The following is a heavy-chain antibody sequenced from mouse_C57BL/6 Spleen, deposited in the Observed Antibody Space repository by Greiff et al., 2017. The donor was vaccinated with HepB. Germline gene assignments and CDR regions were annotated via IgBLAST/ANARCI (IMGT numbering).Heavy chain of an antibody. D-gene: IGHD1-1*01. CDR3: ARDLLLRFYWYFDV. J-gene: IGHJ1*03. Sequence: EVMLVESGGGLVQPGGSLKLSCAASGIDFSRYWMSWVRRAPGKGLEWIGEINPDSSTINYAPSLKDKFIISRDNAKNTLYLQMSKVRSEDTALYYCARDLLLRFYWYFDVWGTGTTVTVSS. CDR1: GIDFSRYW. CDR2: INPDSSTI. V-gene: IGHV4-1*01.